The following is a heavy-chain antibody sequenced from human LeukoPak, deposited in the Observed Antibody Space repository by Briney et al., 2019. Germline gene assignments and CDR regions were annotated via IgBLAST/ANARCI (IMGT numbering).Heavy chain of an antibody. CDR3: ARGRRHGSSWEAPQGFYYMDV. V-gene: IGHV3-21*01. Sequence: KPGGSLRLSCAASGFTFSSYSMNWVRQAPGKGMEWVSSISSSSSYIYYADSVKGRFTISRDNAKNSLYLQMNSLRAEDTAVYYCARGRRHGSSWEAPQGFYYMDVWGKGTTVTVSS. J-gene: IGHJ6*03. CDR2: ISSSSSYI. D-gene: IGHD6-13*01. CDR1: GFTFSSYS.